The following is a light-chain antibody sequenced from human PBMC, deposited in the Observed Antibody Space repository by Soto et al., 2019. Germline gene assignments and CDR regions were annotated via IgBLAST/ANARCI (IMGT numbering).Light chain of an antibody. J-gene: IGLJ2*01. Sequence: QSVLTQPPSASGTPGQRVTISCSGSTSSIGSNTVNWYQQLPGTAPKLLISSNNQRPSGVPDRFSGSESGTSASLAISGLQSEDEADYYCAAWDDSLSGVLFGGGTQLTVL. CDR3: AAWDDSLSGVL. CDR2: SNN. V-gene: IGLV1-44*01. CDR1: TSSIGSNT.